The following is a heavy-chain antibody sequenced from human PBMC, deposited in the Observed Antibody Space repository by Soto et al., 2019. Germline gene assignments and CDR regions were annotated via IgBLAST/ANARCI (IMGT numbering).Heavy chain of an antibody. D-gene: IGHD3-22*01. CDR3: ARYYETTTYHFDY. CDR1: GFSLNTRGVG. Sequence: QITLKESGPTLVKPTQTLTLTCTFSGFSLNTRGVGVGWIRQPPGQALEWLALIYWDGDNYYSPSLESRLTITWDPSRGQVVLTMTNMDPVHSATYFCARYYETTTYHFDYWGQGTLVTVSS. J-gene: IGHJ4*02. CDR2: IYWDGDN. V-gene: IGHV2-5*02.